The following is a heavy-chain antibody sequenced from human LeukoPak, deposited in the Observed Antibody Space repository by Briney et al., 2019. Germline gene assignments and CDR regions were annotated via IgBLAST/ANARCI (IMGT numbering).Heavy chain of an antibody. CDR1: GFTVSSNY. CDR2: IYIGGST. V-gene: IGHV3-66*02. D-gene: IGHD6-13*01. J-gene: IGHJ5*02. CDR3: ARAPPQESSNWYGWFDP. Sequence: EPGGSLRLSCAASGFTVSSNYMNWVRQAPGKGLEWVSVIYIGGSTYYAVFVKGRFTSSRDISKDKVYLQMNSLRPEATAVYYCARAPPQESSNWYGWFDPWGQGTLVTVSS.